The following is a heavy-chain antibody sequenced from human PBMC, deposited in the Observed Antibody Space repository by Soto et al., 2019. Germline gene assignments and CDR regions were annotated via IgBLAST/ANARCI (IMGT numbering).Heavy chain of an antibody. CDR1: GFTFSSYG. D-gene: IGHD3-3*01. Sequence: GGSLRLSCAASGFTFSSYGMHWVRQAPGKGLEWVAVISYDGSNKYYADSVKGRFTISGDNSKNTLYLQMNSLRAEDTAVYYCAKDTYDFWSGYYLYYYYYGMDVWGQGTTVTVSS. CDR3: AKDTYDFWSGYYLYYYYYGMDV. J-gene: IGHJ6*02. V-gene: IGHV3-30*18. CDR2: ISYDGSNK.